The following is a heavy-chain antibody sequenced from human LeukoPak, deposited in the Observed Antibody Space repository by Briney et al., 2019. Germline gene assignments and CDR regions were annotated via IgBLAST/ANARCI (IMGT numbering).Heavy chain of an antibody. J-gene: IGHJ4*02. CDR3: TRVEDTAMVNDY. CDR1: GFTFGDYA. CDR2: IRSKAYGGTT. V-gene: IGHV3-49*04. D-gene: IGHD5-18*01. Sequence: PGGSLRLSCTASGFTFGDYAMSWVRQAPGKGLEWVGFIRSKAYGGTTEYAASVKGRFTISRDDSKSIAYLQMNSLKTEDTAVYYCTRVEDTAMVNDYWGQGTLVTVSS.